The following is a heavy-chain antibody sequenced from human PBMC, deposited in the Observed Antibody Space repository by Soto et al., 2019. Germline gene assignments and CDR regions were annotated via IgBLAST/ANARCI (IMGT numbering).Heavy chain of an antibody. CDR3: ARHSHIVATIRYFEL. V-gene: IGHV4-59*01. CDR1: GGSISSYY. Sequence: QVQLQESGPGLVKPSETLSLTCTVSGGSISSYYWSWIRQPPGKGLEWIGYSHHSGSTNYSPSLKRRVTASVDTSQNQFSLKLSSVTSADTAVYYCARHSHIVATIRYFELWCRGTLVTFSS. J-gene: IGHJ2*01. CDR2: SHHSGST. D-gene: IGHD5-12*01.